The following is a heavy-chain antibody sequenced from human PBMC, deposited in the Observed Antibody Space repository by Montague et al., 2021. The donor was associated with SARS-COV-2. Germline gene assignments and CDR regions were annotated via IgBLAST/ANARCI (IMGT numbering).Heavy chain of an antibody. CDR2: IYYSGST. V-gene: IGHV4-39*01. D-gene: IGHD1-26*01. J-gene: IGHJ5*02. CDR1: GVSISSSSYY. Sequence: ETLSLTCTVSGVSISSSSYYWGWIRQPPGKGLEWIGSIYYSGSTYYNPSLKSRVTISVDTSKNQFSLKPSSVTAADTARYYCARQGSGSYYNWFDPWGQGTLVTVSS. CDR3: ARQGSGSYYNWFDP.